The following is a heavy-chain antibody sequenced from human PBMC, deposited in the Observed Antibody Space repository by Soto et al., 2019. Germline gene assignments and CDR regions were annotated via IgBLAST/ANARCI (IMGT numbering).Heavy chain of an antibody. V-gene: IGHV4-34*01. CDR2: INHSGST. Sequence: ASETLSLTCAVYGGSFSGYYWSWIRQPPGKGLEWIGEINHSGSTNYNPSLKSRVTISVDTSKNQFSLKLSSVTAADTAVYYCARVEDYYDSSGYQRVEDYWGQGTLVTVSS. D-gene: IGHD3-22*01. CDR1: GGSFSGYY. CDR3: ARVEDYYDSSGYQRVEDY. J-gene: IGHJ4*02.